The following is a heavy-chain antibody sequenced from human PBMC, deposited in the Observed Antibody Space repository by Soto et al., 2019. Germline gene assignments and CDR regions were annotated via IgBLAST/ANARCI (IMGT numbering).Heavy chain of an antibody. CDR2: IYYTGST. D-gene: IGHD2-15*01. V-gene: IGHV4-61*01. CDR3: ASALYCSGGSCSFDP. Sequence: SETLSLTCTVSGGSVRSGNYYWSWIRQPPGKGLEWIGFIYYTGSTSYNPSLKSRVTISMDTSKNQFSLKLTSVTAADTAVYYCASALYCSGGSCSFDPWGQGTLVTVSS. J-gene: IGHJ5*02. CDR1: GGSVRSGNYY.